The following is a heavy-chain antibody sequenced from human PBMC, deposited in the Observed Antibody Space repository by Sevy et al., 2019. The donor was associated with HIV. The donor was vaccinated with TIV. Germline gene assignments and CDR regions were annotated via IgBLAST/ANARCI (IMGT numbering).Heavy chain of an antibody. Sequence: GGSLRLSCAASGFTFTLYAIPWVRQAPGKGLEWVALISYSGTNKYYADSVKGRFTISRDDSKNRAYLQMNNLRTDDTAVHYCARVAVEYCTDDCYHRFDYWGQGTQVTVSS. V-gene: IGHV3-30-3*01. CDR1: GFTFTLYA. CDR3: ARVAVEYCTDDCYHRFDY. CDR2: ISYSGTNK. J-gene: IGHJ4*02. D-gene: IGHD2-21*02.